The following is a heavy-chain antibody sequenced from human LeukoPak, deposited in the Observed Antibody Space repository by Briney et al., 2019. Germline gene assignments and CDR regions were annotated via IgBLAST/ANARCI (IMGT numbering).Heavy chain of an antibody. D-gene: IGHD5-24*01. Sequence: GESLKISCKASGCSFTSYWIGWVRQMPGKGLEWMGIIYPGDSDTTYSPSFQGQVTISADKSISTAYLQWSSVKASDTAMYYCARRGCGGDGYCDAFDIWGQGTMVTVSS. CDR1: GCSFTSYW. CDR3: ARRGCGGDGYCDAFDI. V-gene: IGHV5-51*01. J-gene: IGHJ3*02. CDR2: IYPGDSDT.